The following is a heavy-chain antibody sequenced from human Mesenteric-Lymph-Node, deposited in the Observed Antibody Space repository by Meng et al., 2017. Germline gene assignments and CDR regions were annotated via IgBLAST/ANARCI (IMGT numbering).Heavy chain of an antibody. V-gene: IGHV3-9*01. CDR2: ISWNSGSI. Sequence: LSLSCAASGSTFSASAMHWVRQAPGKGLEWVSGISWNSGSIGYADSVKGRFTISRDNAKNSLFLQMNWLRAEVTAVYYCAGDILRDGYNDAFDIWGQGTMVTVSS. D-gene: IGHD5-24*01. CDR1: GSTFSASA. J-gene: IGHJ3*02. CDR3: AGDILRDGYNDAFDI.